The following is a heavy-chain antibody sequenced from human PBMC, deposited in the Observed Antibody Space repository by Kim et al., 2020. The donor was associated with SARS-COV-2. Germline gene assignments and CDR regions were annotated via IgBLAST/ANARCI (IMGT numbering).Heavy chain of an antibody. CDR3: AREVDVETPTSDAFDI. J-gene: IGHJ3*02. Sequence: SETLSLTCSVSGGSIRSSNSYWSWVRQAPGKPLEWIAYIYHDGATYYYNPSLWNRVTISMDTSKNQFSLRLTSVTAADTALYYCAREVDVETPTSDAFDIWGQGTVVTVSS. CDR2: IYHDGAT. CDR1: GGSIRSSNSY. D-gene: IGHD2-15*01. V-gene: IGHV4-30-4*01.